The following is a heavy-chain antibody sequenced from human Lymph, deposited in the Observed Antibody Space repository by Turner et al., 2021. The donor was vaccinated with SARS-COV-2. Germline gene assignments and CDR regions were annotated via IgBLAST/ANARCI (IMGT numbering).Heavy chain of an antibody. D-gene: IGHD1-1*01. V-gene: IGHV4-59*08. CDR1: GGSISSTS. J-gene: IGHJ6*02. CDR3: ARHQGSTSGYDHGMNV. Sequence: QVQLQESAPGLLRPSETLSLPCPFSGGSISSTSWSWIRQSPGRGLEWIGYFYKIGSIDYNPTLRSRVTISVDTSKNQLSLNLISVTAADTAVYYCARHQGSTSGYDHGMNVWGQGTAVIVSS. CDR2: FYKIGSI.